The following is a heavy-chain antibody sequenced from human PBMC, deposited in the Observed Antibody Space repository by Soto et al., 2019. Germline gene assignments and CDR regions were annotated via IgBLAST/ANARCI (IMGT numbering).Heavy chain of an antibody. V-gene: IGHV3-13*01. CDR3: ARDKGLDAFDI. J-gene: IGHJ3*02. CDR2: IGTAGDT. CDR1: GFTFSSYD. Sequence: PGGSLRLSCAASGFTFSSYDMHWVRQATGKGLEWVSAIGTAGDTYYPGSVKGRFTISRENAKNSLYLQMNSLRAGDTAVYYCARDKGLDAFDIWGQGTMVTVSS.